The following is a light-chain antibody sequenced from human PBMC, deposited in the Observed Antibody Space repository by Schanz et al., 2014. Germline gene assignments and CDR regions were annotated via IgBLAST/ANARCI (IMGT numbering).Light chain of an antibody. CDR2: GDS. CDR3: SSYAGNNKLL. V-gene: IGLV1-40*01. Sequence: QSVLTQPPSVSGAPGQRVTISCTGSTSNIGTGYHVHWYQHFPGTAPKLLIFGDSNRPSGVPGRFSGSKSGNTASLTVSWLQAEDEAVYYCSSYAGNNKLLFGGGTKLTVL. J-gene: IGLJ2*01. CDR1: TSNIGTGYH.